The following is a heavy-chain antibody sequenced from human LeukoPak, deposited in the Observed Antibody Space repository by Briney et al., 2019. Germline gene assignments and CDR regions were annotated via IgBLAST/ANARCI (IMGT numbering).Heavy chain of an antibody. CDR3: ARDPGHSNYINDY. Sequence: PGGSLRLSCAASGFTFSNYWMHWVRQSPGKGLVWVSRISSDGTNTNYADSVKGRFTISRDTAENTLYLQMTSLRAEDTAVYYCARDPGHSNYINDYWGQGTLVTVSS. CDR1: GFTFSNYW. CDR2: ISSDGTNT. V-gene: IGHV3-74*01. D-gene: IGHD4-11*01. J-gene: IGHJ4*02.